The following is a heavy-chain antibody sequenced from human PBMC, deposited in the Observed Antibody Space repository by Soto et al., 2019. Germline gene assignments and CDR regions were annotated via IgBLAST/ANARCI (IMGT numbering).Heavy chain of an antibody. D-gene: IGHD3-3*01. J-gene: IGHJ6*02. CDR2: MNPNSGNT. CDR1: GYTFTSYD. CDR3: ARGKTFVLRFLEWLCLDGMDV. Sequence: ASVKVSCKASGYTFTSYDINWVRQATGQGLEWMGWMNPNSGNTGYAQKFQGRVTMTRSTSISTAYMELSSLRSEDTAVYYCARGKTFVLRFLEWLCLDGMDVWGQGTTVTVYS. V-gene: IGHV1-8*01.